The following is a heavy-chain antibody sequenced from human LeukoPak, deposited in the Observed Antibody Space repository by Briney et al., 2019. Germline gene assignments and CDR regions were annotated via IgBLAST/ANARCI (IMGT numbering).Heavy chain of an antibody. CDR1: GGSFSDYF. CDR3: ARGCGYSYGLAKPPGYFDL. J-gene: IGHJ2*01. D-gene: IGHD5-18*01. CDR2: ISHSGST. Sequence: SETLSLTCAVYGGSFSDYFWSWIRQPPGKGLEWIGEISHSGSTTYNPSLRSRVTISGDTSKKQFSLKLSSVTAADTAVHYCARGCGYSYGLAKPPGYFDLWGRGTLVTVSS. V-gene: IGHV4-34*01.